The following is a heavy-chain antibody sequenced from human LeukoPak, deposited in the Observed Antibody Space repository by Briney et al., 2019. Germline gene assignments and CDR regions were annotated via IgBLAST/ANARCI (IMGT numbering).Heavy chain of an antibody. D-gene: IGHD2-2*01. CDR3: ARANFLYCSSSTCLFDY. CDR1: GYTFTDNY. Sequence: GASAKVSCKASGYTFTDNYMHWGRQAPGQGFEWMGWIIPNDGDTNYAQKFQGSVTMTRATSISTAHMEVSRLRSDDTAVYYCARANFLYCSSSTCLFDYWGQGTLVTVSS. V-gene: IGHV1-2*02. J-gene: IGHJ4*02. CDR2: IIPNDGDT.